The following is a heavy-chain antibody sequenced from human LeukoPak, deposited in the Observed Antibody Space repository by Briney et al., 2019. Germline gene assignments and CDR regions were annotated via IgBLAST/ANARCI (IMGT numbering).Heavy chain of an antibody. CDR2: INAGNGNT. D-gene: IGHD1-26*01. Sequence: ASVKVSCKASGYTFTSYTMHWVRQAPGQRLEWMGWINAGNGNTKYSQKFQGRVTITRDTSASTAYMELSSLRSEDTAVYYCARKTSGSNHPFDYWGQGTLVTVSS. CDR3: ARKTSGSNHPFDY. CDR1: GYTFTSYT. V-gene: IGHV1-3*01. J-gene: IGHJ4*02.